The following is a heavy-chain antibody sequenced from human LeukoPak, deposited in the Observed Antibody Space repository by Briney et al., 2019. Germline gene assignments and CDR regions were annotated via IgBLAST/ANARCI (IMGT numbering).Heavy chain of an antibody. D-gene: IGHD3-10*01. Sequence: ASVKVSCKASGYTFTRYYMHWVRQAPGQGLEWMGIINPSGGSTSYTQKFQGRVTMTRDTSTSTVYMELSSLRSEDTAVYYCARDNGSGSYSTLLNYWGQGTLVTVSS. V-gene: IGHV1-46*01. CDR2: INPSGGST. CDR3: ARDNGSGSYSTLLNY. J-gene: IGHJ4*02. CDR1: GYTFTRYY.